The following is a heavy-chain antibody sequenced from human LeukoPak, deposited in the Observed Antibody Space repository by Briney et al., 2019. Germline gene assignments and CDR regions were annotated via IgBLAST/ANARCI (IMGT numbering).Heavy chain of an antibody. CDR3: ARTRLYCSGGSCYSEYFDY. CDR1: GYTFTSYG. Sequence: GASVKASCKASGYTFTSYGISWVRQAPGQGLEWMGWISAYNGNTNYAQKLQGRVTMTTDTSTSTAYMELRSLRSDDTAVCYCARTRLYCSGGSCYSEYFDYWGQGTLVTVSS. D-gene: IGHD2-15*01. V-gene: IGHV1-18*01. CDR2: ISAYNGNT. J-gene: IGHJ4*02.